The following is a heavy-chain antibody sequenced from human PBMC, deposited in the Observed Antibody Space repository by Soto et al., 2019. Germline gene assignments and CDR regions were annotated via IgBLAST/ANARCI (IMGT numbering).Heavy chain of an antibody. D-gene: IGHD3-10*01. CDR2: IYYSGST. J-gene: IGHJ4*02. Sequence: SETLSLTCTVSGGSVSSGSYYWSWIRQPPGKGLEWIGYIYYSGSTNYNPSLKSRVTISVDTSKNQFSLKLSSVTAADTAVYYCARYVTAQDLWFGELFDCWGQGSLVTVSS. CDR1: GGSVSSGSYY. CDR3: ARYVTAQDLWFGELFDC. V-gene: IGHV4-61*01.